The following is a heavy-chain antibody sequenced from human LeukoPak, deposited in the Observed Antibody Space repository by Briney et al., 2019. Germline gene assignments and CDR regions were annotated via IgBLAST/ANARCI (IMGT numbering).Heavy chain of an antibody. CDR2: IYTSGST. CDR1: GGSISSYY. V-gene: IGHV4-4*07. D-gene: IGHD1-26*01. J-gene: IGHJ5*02. Sequence: KPSETLSLTCTVSGGSISSYYWSWIRQPAGKGLEWIGRIYTSGSTNYNPSLKSRVTMSVDTSKNQFSLKLCSVTAADTAVCYCARELLSAASWFDPWGQGTLVTVSS. CDR3: ARELLSAASWFDP.